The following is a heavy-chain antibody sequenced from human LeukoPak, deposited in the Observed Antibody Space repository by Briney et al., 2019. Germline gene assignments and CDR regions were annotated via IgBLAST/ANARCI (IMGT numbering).Heavy chain of an antibody. J-gene: IGHJ4*02. D-gene: IGHD3-3*01. CDR1: GFTFSSYS. CDR2: ISSSSYI. V-gene: IGHV3-21*01. CDR3: ARGDYDFWSGHYGYGDY. Sequence: PGGSLRLSCAASGFTFSSYSMNWVRQAPGKGLEWVSSISSSSYIYYADSVKGRFTISRDNAKNSLYLQMNSLRAEDTAVYYCARGDYDFWSGHYGYGDYWGQGTLVTVSS.